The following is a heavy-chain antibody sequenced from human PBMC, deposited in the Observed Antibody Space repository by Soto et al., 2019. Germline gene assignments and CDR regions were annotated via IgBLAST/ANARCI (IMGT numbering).Heavy chain of an antibody. V-gene: IGHV1-18*01. CDR1: GYTFTSYG. J-gene: IGHJ5*02. Sequence: ASVKVSCKASGYTFTSYGISWVRQAPGQGLEWMGWISAYNGNTNYAQKLQGRVTMTTDTSTSTAYMELRSLRSDDTAVYYCARDYYDSSALPNWFDPWGQGTQVTVS. CDR3: ARDYYDSSALPNWFDP. CDR2: ISAYNGNT. D-gene: IGHD3-22*01.